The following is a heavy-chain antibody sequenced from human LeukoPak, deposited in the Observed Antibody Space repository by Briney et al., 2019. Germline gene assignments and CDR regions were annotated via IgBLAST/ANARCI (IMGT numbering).Heavy chain of an antibody. V-gene: IGHV4-34*01. CDR2: INHSGST. J-gene: IGHJ4*02. CDR1: GGSFSGYY. CDR3: ARHSYYGSGSYYTSAGYDY. Sequence: PSETLSLTCAVYGGSFSGYYWSWIRQPPGKGREWIGEINHSGSTNYNTSLKRRVTISVDTSKNQFALKLSSVTAADTAVYYCARHSYYGSGSYYTSAGYDYWGQGTLVTVSS. D-gene: IGHD3-10*01.